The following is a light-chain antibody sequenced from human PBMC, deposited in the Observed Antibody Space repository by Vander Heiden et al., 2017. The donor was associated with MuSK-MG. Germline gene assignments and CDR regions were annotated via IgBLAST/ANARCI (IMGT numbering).Light chain of an antibody. CDR1: SSNIGSNT. Sequence: QSVLTPPPSASGTPGPRVTIPCSGSSSNIGSNTVHWYQQLPGTAPKLLIYSNNQRPSGVPDRFSGSKSGTSASLAISGLQSEDEAEYYCAAWDDSLNGYVVFGGGTKLTVL. V-gene: IGLV1-44*01. CDR3: AAWDDSLNGYVV. CDR2: SNN. J-gene: IGLJ2*01.